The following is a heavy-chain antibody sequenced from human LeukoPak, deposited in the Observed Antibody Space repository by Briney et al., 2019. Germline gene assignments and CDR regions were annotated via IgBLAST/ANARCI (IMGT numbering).Heavy chain of an antibody. V-gene: IGHV3-7*01. Sequence: GGSLRLSCAASGFTFSNYWMSWVRQAPGKGLEWVANIKRDGSDNYYVGSVEGRFTISRENAKNSLYLQMNSLRAGDTAVYYCARAQTRDGYNWGAFDIWGQGTMVTVSS. CDR2: IKRDGSDN. D-gene: IGHD5-24*01. J-gene: IGHJ3*02. CDR1: GFTFSNYW. CDR3: ARAQTRDGYNWGAFDI.